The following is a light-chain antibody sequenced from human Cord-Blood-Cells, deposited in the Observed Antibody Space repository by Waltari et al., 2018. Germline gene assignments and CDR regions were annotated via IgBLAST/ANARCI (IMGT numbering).Light chain of an antibody. CDR1: SSNIGSHT. Sequence: SVLTQPPSASGTPGQRVTIPCSGRSSNIGSHTVNWYQQLPGTAPKLLIYSNNQRPSGVPDRFSGSKSGTSASLAISGLQSEDEADYYCAAWDDSLNGRVFGGGTKLTVL. CDR3: AAWDDSLNGRV. V-gene: IGLV1-44*01. J-gene: IGLJ3*02. CDR2: SNN.